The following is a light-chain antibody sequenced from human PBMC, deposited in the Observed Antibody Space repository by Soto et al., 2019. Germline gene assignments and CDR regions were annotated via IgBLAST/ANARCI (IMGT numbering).Light chain of an antibody. CDR3: QHYNKWLLT. J-gene: IGKJ3*01. CDR1: QSIATY. Sequence: IVLTQSPGTLSVSPGERATLSCRASQSIATYLAWYQHRPGQAPRLLIHGASTRATGIPARFSGSGSGTEFTLTISSLQPDDLAVYYCQHYNKWLLTFGPGTKVEIK. CDR2: GAS. V-gene: IGKV3-15*01.